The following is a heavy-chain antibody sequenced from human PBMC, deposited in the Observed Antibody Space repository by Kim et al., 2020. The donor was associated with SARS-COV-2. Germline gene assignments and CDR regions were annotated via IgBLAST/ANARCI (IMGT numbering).Heavy chain of an antibody. J-gene: IGHJ4*02. V-gene: IGHV3-33*04. CDR2: HWADGTKQ. D-gene: IGHD3-22*01. CDR3: ARDRGSSYYMDH. Sequence: GGSLRLSCDASGFTFEYHAIHWVRQAPGQGLEWVALHWADGTKQYYGDSVKDRFTISRDDSQNKVFLEMTGLRGEDTAVYFCARDRGSSYYMDHWGQGTRVTVSS. CDR1: GFTFEYHA.